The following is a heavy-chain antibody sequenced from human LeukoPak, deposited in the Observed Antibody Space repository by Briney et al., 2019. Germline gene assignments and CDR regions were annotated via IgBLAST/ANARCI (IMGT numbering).Heavy chain of an antibody. CDR2: ISDNSGNT. V-gene: IGHV3-23*01. D-gene: IGHD2-21*02. CDR1: GFTFSSFA. J-gene: IGHJ4*02. CDR3: ASVVTAIFGDGGYYFDY. Sequence: GGSLRLSCAASGFTFSSFAMSWVRQAPGQGLEWVSAISDNSGNTYYADSVKGRFTISRDNSENTLYLQMNSLRAEDTAVYYCASVVTAIFGDGGYYFDYWGQGTLVTVSS.